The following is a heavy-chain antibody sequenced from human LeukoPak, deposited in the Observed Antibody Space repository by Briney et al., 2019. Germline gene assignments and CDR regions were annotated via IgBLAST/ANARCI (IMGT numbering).Heavy chain of an antibody. Sequence: GGSLRLSCAASGVTLSIYCMHCVRQAPGKGLEWVAVIWYDGSNKYYADSVKGRFTISRDNSKNTLYLQMNSLRAEDTAVYYCATSGSYYRFEYWGQGTLVTVSS. CDR3: ATSGSYYRFEY. D-gene: IGHD1-26*01. CDR1: GVTLSIYC. J-gene: IGHJ4*02. V-gene: IGHV3-33*01. CDR2: IWYDGSNK.